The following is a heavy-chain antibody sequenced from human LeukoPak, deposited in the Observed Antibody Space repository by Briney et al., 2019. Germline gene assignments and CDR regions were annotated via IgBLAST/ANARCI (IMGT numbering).Heavy chain of an antibody. CDR1: GGSISSYY. CDR3: ARSDRPEDYYYYMDV. V-gene: IGHV4-59*01. D-gene: IGHD6-6*01. CDR2: IYYSGST. J-gene: IGHJ6*03. Sequence: SETLSLTCTVSGGSISSYYWSWIRQPPGKGLEWIGYIYYSGSTNYNPSLKSRVTISVDTSKNQFSLKLSSVTAADTAVYYCARSDRPEDYYYYMDVWGKGTTVTVSS.